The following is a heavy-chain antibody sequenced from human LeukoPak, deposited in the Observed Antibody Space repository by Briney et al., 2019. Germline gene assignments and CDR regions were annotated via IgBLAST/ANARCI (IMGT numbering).Heavy chain of an antibody. V-gene: IGHV4-31*03. CDR3: ARATKGMTTVHYYYYFYMDV. D-gene: IGHD4-11*01. CDR2: IYYSGST. Sequence: SETLSLTCTVSGGSIISGDYYWNWIRQHPGKGLEWIGYIYYSGSTYYNLSLKSRVTISGDTSKNQFSLTLTSVTAADTAVYYCARATKGMTTVHYYYYFYMDVWGNGTTVTVSS. CDR1: GGSIISGDYY. J-gene: IGHJ6*03.